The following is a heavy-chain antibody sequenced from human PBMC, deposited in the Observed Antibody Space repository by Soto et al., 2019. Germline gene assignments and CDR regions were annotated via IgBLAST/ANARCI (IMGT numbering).Heavy chain of an antibody. CDR1: GYTFTGYY. CDR2: INPNSGGT. V-gene: IGHV1-2*02. CDR3: ARGSEYSSSRYAFDI. Sequence: ASVKVSCKASGYTFTGYYMHWVRQAPGQGLEWMGWINPNSGGTNYAQKFQGRVTMTRDTSISTAYMELSRLRSDDTAVYYCARGSEYSSSRYAFDIWGQGTMVTVSS. D-gene: IGHD6-6*01. J-gene: IGHJ3*02.